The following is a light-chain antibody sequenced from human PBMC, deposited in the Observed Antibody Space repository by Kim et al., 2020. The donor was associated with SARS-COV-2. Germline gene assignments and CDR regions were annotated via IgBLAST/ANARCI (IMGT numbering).Light chain of an antibody. CDR2: GAS. V-gene: IGKV3-20*01. Sequence: PWERATPSCRASQSVSSSYLAWYQQKPGQAPRLLIYGASSRATGIPDRFSGSGSGTDFTLTISRLEPEDFAVYYCQQYGSSPALTFGRRTKV. J-gene: IGKJ4*01. CDR3: QQYGSSPALT. CDR1: QSVSSSY.